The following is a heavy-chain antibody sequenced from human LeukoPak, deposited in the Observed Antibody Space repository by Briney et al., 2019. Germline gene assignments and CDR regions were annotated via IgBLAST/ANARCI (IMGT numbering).Heavy chain of an antibody. CDR3: ARGSDSSGYWDAFDI. Sequence: GGSLRLSCAASGFTFSSYWMSWVRQAPGKGLEWVANIKQDGSEKYYVDSVKGRFTISRDNAKNSLYLQMNSLRAEDTAVYYCARGSDSSGYWDAFDIWGQGTMVTVSS. V-gene: IGHV3-7*01. J-gene: IGHJ3*02. CDR2: IKQDGSEK. CDR1: GFTFSSYW. D-gene: IGHD3-22*01.